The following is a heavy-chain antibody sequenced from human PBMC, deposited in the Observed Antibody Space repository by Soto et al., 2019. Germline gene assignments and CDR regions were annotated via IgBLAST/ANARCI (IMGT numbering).Heavy chain of an antibody. CDR1: ECSFSEYT. Sequence: GGPMRVSCGASECSFSEYTMNWVRQVPGKGLEWVSKIGSSGSTIWYADSVKGRFTISRDNAKNSLYLRMNSLRGEDTAVYYCARATYSSSHYFDSWGQGTLVTVSS. CDR2: IGSSGSTI. D-gene: IGHD6-6*01. J-gene: IGHJ4*02. V-gene: IGHV3-48*04. CDR3: ARATYSSSHYFDS.